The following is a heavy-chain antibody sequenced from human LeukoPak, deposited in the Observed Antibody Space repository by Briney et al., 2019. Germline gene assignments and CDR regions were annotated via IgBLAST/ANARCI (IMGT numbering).Heavy chain of an antibody. CDR3: ARLITGTTTAFDI. Sequence: SETLSLTCSVSSGSISGYYWTWIRQPAGKGLEWIGRVYTSGSTHYNPSLKTRLTMSVDTFKNQFSLKLSSVTAADTAVYYCARLITGTTTAFDIWGQGTMVTVSS. CDR2: VYTSGST. D-gene: IGHD1-7*01. CDR1: SGSISGYY. V-gene: IGHV4-4*07. J-gene: IGHJ3*02.